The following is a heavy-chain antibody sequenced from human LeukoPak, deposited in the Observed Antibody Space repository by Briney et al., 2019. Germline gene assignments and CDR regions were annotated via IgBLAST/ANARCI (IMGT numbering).Heavy chain of an antibody. D-gene: IGHD3-10*01. V-gene: IGHV1-2*02. CDR3: AREIGSGSFLDN. CDR2: INPKVGGT. Sequence: ASVKVSCKASGYTFAGYYMHWVRQAPGQGLEWMGWINPKVGGTNYAQKFQGRVTMTRDTSISTAYMELSRLRSDDTAVYYCAREIGSGSFLDNWGQGTLVTASS. CDR1: GYTFAGYY. J-gene: IGHJ4*02.